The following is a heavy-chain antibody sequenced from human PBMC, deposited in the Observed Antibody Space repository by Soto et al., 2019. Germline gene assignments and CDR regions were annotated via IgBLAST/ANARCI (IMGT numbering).Heavy chain of an antibody. CDR3: ARVRRITMIVVVVHYFDY. CDR2: INHSGST. V-gene: IGHV4-34*01. J-gene: IGHJ4*02. D-gene: IGHD3-22*01. Sequence: PSETLSLTFAVYGGSFSGYYWSWIRQPPGKGLEWIGEINHSGSTNYNPSLKSRVTISVDTSKNQFSLKLSSVTAADTAVYYCARVRRITMIVVVVHYFDYWGQGTLVT. CDR1: GGSFSGYY.